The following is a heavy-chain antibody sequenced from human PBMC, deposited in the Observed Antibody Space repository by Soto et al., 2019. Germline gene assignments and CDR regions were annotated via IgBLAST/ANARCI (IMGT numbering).Heavy chain of an antibody. CDR2: ISSSSSFI. CDR1: GFNFSDYS. D-gene: IGHD3-10*01. V-gene: IGHV3-21*01. Sequence: DVQLLESGGGLVKSGGSLRLSCETSGFNFSDYSMSWVRQAPGEGLEWVSFISSSSSFIYNAESVEGRFSVSRDNARNLMYLEMSSLRVEDTAIYYCAKDCGSGDGFDYWGQGTLVAVSS. CDR3: AKDCGSGDGFDY. J-gene: IGHJ4*02.